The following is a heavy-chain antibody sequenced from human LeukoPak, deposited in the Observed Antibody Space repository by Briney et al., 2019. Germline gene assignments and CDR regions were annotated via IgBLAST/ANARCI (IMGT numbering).Heavy chain of an antibody. CDR1: GFTFSSYG. CDR2: ISYDGSNK. D-gene: IGHD3-9*01. J-gene: IGHJ4*02. CDR3: ANRYGG. V-gene: IGHV3-30*18. Sequence: GGSLRLSCAASGFTFSSYGMHWVRQAPGKGLEWVAVISYDGSNKYYADSVKGRFTISRDNSKNTLYLQMNSLRAEDTAVYFCANRYGGWGQGTLVTVSS.